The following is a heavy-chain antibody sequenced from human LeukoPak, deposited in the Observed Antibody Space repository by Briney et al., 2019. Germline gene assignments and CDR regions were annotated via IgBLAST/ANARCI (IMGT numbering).Heavy chain of an antibody. V-gene: IGHV1-18*01. CDR1: GYTFTSYG. CDR3: ARDRGAPPPVYGDYAGIDY. Sequence: ASVKVSCKASGYTFTSYGISWVRQAPGQGLEWMGWISAYNGNTNYAQKLQGRVTMTTDTSTSAAYMELRSLRSDDTAVYYCARDRGAPPPVYGDYAGIDYWGQGTLVTVSS. CDR2: ISAYNGNT. D-gene: IGHD4-17*01. J-gene: IGHJ4*02.